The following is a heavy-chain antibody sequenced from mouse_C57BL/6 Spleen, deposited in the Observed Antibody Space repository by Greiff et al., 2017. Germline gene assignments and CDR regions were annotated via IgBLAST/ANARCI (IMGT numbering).Heavy chain of an antibody. CDR3: ASGNYDAAFPY. CDR1: GYTFTSYW. CDR2: IDPNSGGT. J-gene: IGHJ3*01. Sequence: QVQLQQPGAELVKPGASVKLSCTASGYTFTSYWMHWVKQRPGRGLEWIGRIDPNSGGTKYNEKFKSKATLTVDIPSSTAYMQISSLTSEDSAVYYCASGNYDAAFPYWGQGTLVTVAA. V-gene: IGHV1-72*01. D-gene: IGHD2-4*01.